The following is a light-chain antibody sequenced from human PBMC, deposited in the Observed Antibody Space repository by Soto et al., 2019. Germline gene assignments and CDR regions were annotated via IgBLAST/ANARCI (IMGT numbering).Light chain of an antibody. CDR1: QSVSSS. CDR2: DAS. CDR3: QQRSDWVT. V-gene: IGKV3-11*01. Sequence: EIVLTQSPATLSLSPGEGATLSCRAGQSVSSSVDRYQQKPGQPPRLLIYDASNRATGIQVRFSGSGSGTDFTLTISSLEPEDFAVYYCQQRSDWVTFGGGTKVEL. J-gene: IGKJ4*01.